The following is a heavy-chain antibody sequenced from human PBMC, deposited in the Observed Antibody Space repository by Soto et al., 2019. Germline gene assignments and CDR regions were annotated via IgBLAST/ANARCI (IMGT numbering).Heavy chain of an antibody. D-gene: IGHD3-9*01. J-gene: IGHJ4*02. CDR3: ASYDILTGSFDY. Sequence: XSVKVSCKASGYTFTGYYMHWVRQAPGQGLEWMGWINPNSGGTNYAQKFQGWVTMTRDTSISTAYMELSRLRSDDTAVYYCASYDILTGSFDYWGQGTLVTVSS. V-gene: IGHV1-2*04. CDR2: INPNSGGT. CDR1: GYTFTGYY.